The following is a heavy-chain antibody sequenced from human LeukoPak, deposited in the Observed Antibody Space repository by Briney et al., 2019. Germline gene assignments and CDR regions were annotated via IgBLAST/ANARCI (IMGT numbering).Heavy chain of an antibody. J-gene: IGHJ4*02. Sequence: GGSLRLSCAASGFTFSSYAMSGVRQAPGKGLGWVSAIRGSGGSSYYADSVKGRFTISRDNSKNTLYLQMNSLRAEDTALYYCAYGSGSFDYWGQGTLVTVSS. D-gene: IGHD3-10*01. CDR2: IRGSGGSS. CDR1: GFTFSSYA. CDR3: AYGSGSFDY. V-gene: IGHV3-23*01.